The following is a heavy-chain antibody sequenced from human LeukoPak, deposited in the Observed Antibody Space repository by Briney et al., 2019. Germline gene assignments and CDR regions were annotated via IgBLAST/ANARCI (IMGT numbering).Heavy chain of an antibody. CDR3: AAQWLLLGAFDI. D-gene: IGHD6-19*01. Sequence: PGGSLRLSCAASGFTFSSYGMHWVRQAPGKGLEWVAVISYDGSNKYYADSVKGRFTISRDNSKNTLYLQMNSLRAEDTAVYYCAAQWLLLGAFDIWGQGTMVTVSS. CDR2: ISYDGSNK. J-gene: IGHJ3*02. CDR1: GFTFSSYG. V-gene: IGHV3-30*03.